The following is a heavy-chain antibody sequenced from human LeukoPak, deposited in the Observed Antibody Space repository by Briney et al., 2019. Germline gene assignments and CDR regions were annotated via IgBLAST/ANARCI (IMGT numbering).Heavy chain of an antibody. V-gene: IGHV3-15*01. CDR2: IRSRTDCGAT. CDR3: TTVSLWFGEATHGGY. CDR1: GFTFSNAW. Sequence: GGSLRLSCAASGFTFSNAWMSWGRQAPGKGLELVVRIRSRTDCGATDDAAPVKGRCTISRDELKNPLYLQMNSLKPEDTAVYYCTTVSLWFGEATHGGYWGQGTLVNVSS. J-gene: IGHJ4*02. D-gene: IGHD3-10*01.